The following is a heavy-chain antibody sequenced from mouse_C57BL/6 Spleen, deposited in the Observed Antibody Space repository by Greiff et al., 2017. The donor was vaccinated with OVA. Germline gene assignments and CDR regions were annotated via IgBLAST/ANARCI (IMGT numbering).Heavy chain of an antibody. CDR3: ARDIYYYGSNYLDY. J-gene: IGHJ2*01. CDR1: GFTFSSYA. V-gene: IGHV5-4*01. D-gene: IGHD1-1*01. CDR2: ISDGGSYT. Sequence: EVHLVESGGGLVKPGGSLKLSCAASGFTFSSYAMSWVRQTPEKRLEWVATISDGGSYTYYPDNVKGRFTISRDNAKNNLYLQMSHLKSEDTAMYYCARDIYYYGSNYLDYWGQGTTLTVSS.